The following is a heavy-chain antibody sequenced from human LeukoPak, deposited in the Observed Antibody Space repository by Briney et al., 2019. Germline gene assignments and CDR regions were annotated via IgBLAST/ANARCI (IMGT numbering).Heavy chain of an antibody. V-gene: IGHV3-48*03. Sequence: GGSLRLSCAASGFTFSSYEMNWVRQAPGKGLEWVAYISGRGTTIYYADSMKGRFTISRDNAKNSLYLQMNSLRAEDTAVYYCARVMPGYSSGWPLDYWGQGTLVTVSS. J-gene: IGHJ4*02. CDR1: GFTFSSYE. D-gene: IGHD6-19*01. CDR3: ARVMPGYSSGWPLDY. CDR2: ISGRGTTI.